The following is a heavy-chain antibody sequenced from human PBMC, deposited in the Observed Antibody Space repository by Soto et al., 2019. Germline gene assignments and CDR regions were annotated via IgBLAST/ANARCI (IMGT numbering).Heavy chain of an antibody. CDR3: AREVSYDFWSGYLN. Sequence: ASVKVSCKASGYTFTSYAMHWVRQAPGQRLEWMGWINAGNGNTKYSQKFQGRVTITRDTSASTAYMELSSLRSEDTAVYYCAREVSYDFWSGYLNWGQGTLVTVS. J-gene: IGHJ4*02. CDR2: INAGNGNT. CDR1: GYTFTSYA. V-gene: IGHV1-3*01. D-gene: IGHD3-3*01.